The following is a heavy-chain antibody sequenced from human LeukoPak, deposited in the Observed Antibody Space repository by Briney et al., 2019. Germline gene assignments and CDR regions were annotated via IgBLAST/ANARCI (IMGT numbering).Heavy chain of an antibody. Sequence: SETLSLTCTVSSGSISSSSYYWGWIRQPPGKGLEWIGSIYYSGSTYYNPSLKSRVTISVDTSKNQFSLKLSSVTAADTAVYYCATLGYSYGTDYWGQGTLVTVSS. V-gene: IGHV4-39*07. D-gene: IGHD5-18*01. CDR2: IYYSGST. CDR3: ATLGYSYGTDY. CDR1: SGSISSSSYY. J-gene: IGHJ4*02.